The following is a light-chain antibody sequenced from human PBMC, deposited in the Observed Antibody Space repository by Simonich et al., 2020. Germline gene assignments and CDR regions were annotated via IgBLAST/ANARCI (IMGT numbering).Light chain of an antibody. CDR2: GAS. Sequence: DIVMTQSPDSLAVSLGERATINCKSSMSVLYSSNNQNYLVWYQQNPGQPPKLLIYGASTREAVVPDRFSGSGSGTDCTRTISSLQAEDVAVYYCQQYYSTPYTFGQGTKLEIK. J-gene: IGKJ2*01. CDR1: MSVLYSSNNQNY. V-gene: IGKV4-1*01. CDR3: QQYYSTPYT.